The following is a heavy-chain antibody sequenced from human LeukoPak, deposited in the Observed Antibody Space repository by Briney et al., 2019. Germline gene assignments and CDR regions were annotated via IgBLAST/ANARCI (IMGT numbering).Heavy chain of an antibody. V-gene: IGHV3-30*14. J-gene: IGHJ4*02. Sequence: PGGSLRLSCAASGVTFSSYAMHWVRQAPGKGLEWVAVISYDGSNKYYADSVKGRFTISRDNSKNTLYLQMNSLRAEDTAVYYCAREAYVDYYFDYWGQGTLVTVSS. CDR3: AREAYVDYYFDY. D-gene: IGHD4-17*01. CDR1: GVTFSSYA. CDR2: ISYDGSNK.